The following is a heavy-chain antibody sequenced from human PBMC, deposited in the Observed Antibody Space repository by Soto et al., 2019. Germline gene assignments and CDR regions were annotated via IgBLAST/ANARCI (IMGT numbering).Heavy chain of an antibody. CDR2: ISSNGGST. V-gene: IGHV3-64*01. CDR3: ARACDDGGYSYGMDV. D-gene: IGHD1-1*01. Sequence: EVQLVESGGGLVQPGGSLRLSCAASGFTFSRYAMHWVRQAPGKGLEYVSTISSNGGSTYYANSVKGRFTISRDNSRNALYRPMGSLRVGDMAVYYCARACDDGGYSYGMDVWGQGTTVTVSS. CDR1: GFTFSRYA. J-gene: IGHJ6*02.